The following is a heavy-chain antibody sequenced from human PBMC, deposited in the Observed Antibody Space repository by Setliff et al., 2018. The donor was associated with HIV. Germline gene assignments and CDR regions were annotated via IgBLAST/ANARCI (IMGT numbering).Heavy chain of an antibody. CDR2: VSHRGTT. Sequence: LRLSCAASGFTFSDYYMSWIRQAPGKGLEWVGSVSHRGTTYYKSSLKSRVTIAADTPKNQVSLNLRAVTAAGTAVYYCARYWGSYPEHFDYWGQGTLVTVSS. J-gene: IGHJ4*02. D-gene: IGHD1-26*01. CDR1: GFTFSDYY. CDR3: ARYWGSYPEHFDY. V-gene: IGHV4-38-2*01.